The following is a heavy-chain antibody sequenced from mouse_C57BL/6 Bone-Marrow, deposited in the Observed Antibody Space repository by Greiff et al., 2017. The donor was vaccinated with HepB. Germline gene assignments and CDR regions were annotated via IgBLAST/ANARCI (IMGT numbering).Heavy chain of an antibody. D-gene: IGHD4-1*01. V-gene: IGHV5-4*01. Sequence: EVQVVESGGGLVKPGGSLKLSCAASGFTFSSYAMSWVRQTPEKRLEWVATISDGGSYTYYPDNVKGRFTISRDNAKNTLYLQMSRLKSEDTAMYYCARLTGTRAMDYWGQGTSVTVSS. CDR1: GFTFSSYA. CDR3: ARLTGTRAMDY. J-gene: IGHJ4*01. CDR2: ISDGGSYT.